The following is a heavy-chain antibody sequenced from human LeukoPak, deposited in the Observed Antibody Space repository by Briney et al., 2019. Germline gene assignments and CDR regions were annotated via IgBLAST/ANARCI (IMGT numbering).Heavy chain of an antibody. Sequence: SETLSLTCTVSGGSISSYYWSWIRQPAGKGLEWLGRIYTSGSTSYNPSRKSRVTMAVDTSKNQFSLKLSSVTAADTAVYYCARYPRVRGVIGYFQHWGQGTLVTVSS. J-gene: IGHJ1*01. V-gene: IGHV4-4*07. CDR3: ARYPRVRGVIGYFQH. D-gene: IGHD3-10*01. CDR1: GGSISSYY. CDR2: IYTSGST.